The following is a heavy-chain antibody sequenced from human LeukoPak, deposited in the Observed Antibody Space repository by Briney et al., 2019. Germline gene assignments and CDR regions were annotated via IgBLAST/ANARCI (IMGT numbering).Heavy chain of an antibody. Sequence: PSETLSLTCTVSGGSISSGSYYWSWIRQPAGKGLEWIGRIYISGSTNYNPSLKSRVTISVDTSKNQFSLKLSSVTAADTAVYYCARHPVVVPAPDYWGQGTLVTVSS. CDR1: GGSISSGSYY. CDR3: ARHPVVVPAPDY. V-gene: IGHV4-61*02. D-gene: IGHD2-2*01. CDR2: IYISGST. J-gene: IGHJ4*02.